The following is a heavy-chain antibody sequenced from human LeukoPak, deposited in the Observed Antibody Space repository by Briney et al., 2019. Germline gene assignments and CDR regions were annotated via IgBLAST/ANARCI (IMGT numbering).Heavy chain of an antibody. J-gene: IGHJ3*01. CDR3: ARATAWIDAFDF. D-gene: IGHD5-12*01. V-gene: IGHV4-61*02. CDR2: MYTSGSS. CDR1: GGSINSGNDY. Sequence: PSETLSLTCTVSGGSINSGNDYWNWIRHPAGKGLEWIGRMYTSGSSNYNPSLKSRVTISIDTSKNQVSLKLTSVTAADTAIYYCARATAWIDAFDFWGQGTMVTVSS.